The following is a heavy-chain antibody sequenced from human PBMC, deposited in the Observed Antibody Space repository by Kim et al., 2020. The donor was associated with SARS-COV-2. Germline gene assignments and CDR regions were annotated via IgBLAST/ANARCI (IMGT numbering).Heavy chain of an antibody. CDR2: DGET. J-gene: IGHJ3*02. Sequence: DGETIYAQKFQGRVTMTEDTSTDTAYMELSSLRSEDTAVYYCATASGPQIWGQGTMVTVSS. V-gene: IGHV1-24*01. CDR3: ATASGPQI.